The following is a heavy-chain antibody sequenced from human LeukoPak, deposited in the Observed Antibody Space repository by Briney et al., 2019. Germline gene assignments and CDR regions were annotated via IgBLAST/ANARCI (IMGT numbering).Heavy chain of an antibody. D-gene: IGHD3-3*01. CDR2: IYPGDSDT. J-gene: IGHJ4*02. CDR3: ARHLDDFWSGSDY. CDR1: GGSISSYY. Sequence: ETLSLTCSVSGGSISSYYWSWIRQPPGKGLEWMGIIYPGDSDTRYSPSFQGQVTISADKSISTAYLQWSSLKASDTAMYYCARHLDDFWSGSDYWGQGTLVTVSS. V-gene: IGHV5-51*01.